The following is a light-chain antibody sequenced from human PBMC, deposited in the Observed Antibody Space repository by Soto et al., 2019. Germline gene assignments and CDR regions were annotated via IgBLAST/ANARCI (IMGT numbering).Light chain of an antibody. V-gene: IGLV6-57*04. CDR2: EDD. CDR1: SGSIASNF. J-gene: IGLJ2*01. Sequence: NFMLTQPHSVSESPGNTVTISCTRSSGSIASNFVQWYQQRPGSAPTTVIYEDDQRPSGVTGRFSGSIDRSSNSATLTISGLKTEDEAHYYCQAYTSNLGVFGVGTQLPVL. CDR3: QAYTSNLGV.